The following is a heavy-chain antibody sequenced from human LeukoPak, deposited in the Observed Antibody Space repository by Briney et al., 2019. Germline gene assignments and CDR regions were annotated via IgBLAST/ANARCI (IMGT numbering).Heavy chain of an antibody. CDR3: ARDPLVHDYGDYGSGGNWFDP. D-gene: IGHD4-17*01. J-gene: IGHJ5*02. CDR1: GFTFSSYR. V-gene: IGHV3-21*01. CDR2: ISCSSSYR. Sequence: GGSLRLSCAASGFTFSSYRMNWVRQAPRKGLEWVSSISCSSSYRYYADSVKGRFTISRDNAKNSLYLQRNSLRAEDTAVYYCARDPLVHDYGDYGSGGNWFDPWGQGTLVTVSS.